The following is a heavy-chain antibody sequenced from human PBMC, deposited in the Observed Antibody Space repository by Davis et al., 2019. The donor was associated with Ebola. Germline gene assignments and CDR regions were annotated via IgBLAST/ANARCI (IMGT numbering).Heavy chain of an antibody. J-gene: IGHJ6*02. CDR2: IWYDGSNK. Sequence: PGGSLRLSCAASGFTFSSYGMHWVRQAPGKGLEWVAVIWYDGSNKYYADSVKGRFTISRDNSKNTLYLQMNSLRAEDTAVYYCARDIGPNYYYYGMDVWGQGTTVTVSS. V-gene: IGHV3-33*01. CDR1: GFTFSSYG. D-gene: IGHD1-26*01. CDR3: ARDIGPNYYYYGMDV.